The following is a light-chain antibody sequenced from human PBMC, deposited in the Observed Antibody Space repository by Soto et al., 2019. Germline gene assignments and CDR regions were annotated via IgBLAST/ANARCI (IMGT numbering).Light chain of an antibody. CDR1: SSDVGGYNY. J-gene: IGLJ2*01. CDR3: SSYTSSSTPLV. Sequence: QSALTQPASVSGSPGQSITISCTGTSSDVGGYNYVSWYQQHPGKAPKLMIYDVSNRPSGLSNRFSGSKSGNTASLTISGLQAEDEADYYCSSYTSSSTPLVFGGGTQLTVL. CDR2: DVS. V-gene: IGLV2-14*01.